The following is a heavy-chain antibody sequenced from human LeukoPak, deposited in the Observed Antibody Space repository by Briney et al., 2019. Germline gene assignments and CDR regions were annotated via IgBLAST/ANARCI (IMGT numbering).Heavy chain of an antibody. V-gene: IGHV3-53*01. CDR2: LYSGGNT. J-gene: IGHJ4*02. Sequence: GGSLRLSCAVSGFTVSSNYMSWVRQAPGKGLEWVSVLYSGGNTYYADSVKGRFTISRDNSKNTLYLQMNSLRAEDTAVYYCAKPTYYYGSGSYYFDYWGQGTLVTVSS. D-gene: IGHD3-10*01. CDR1: GFTVSSNY. CDR3: AKPTYYYGSGSYYFDY.